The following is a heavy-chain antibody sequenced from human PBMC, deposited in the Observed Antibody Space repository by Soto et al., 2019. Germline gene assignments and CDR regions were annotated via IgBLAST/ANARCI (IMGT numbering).Heavy chain of an antibody. Sequence: QVQLEESGGGVVQSGRSLRLSCAASGFIFSDYAMHWVRHAPGKGLEWVAVISYAGTNKYYADSVKGRFTISRDTSKNTVYLQMTSLRAAHSAVYYCGREEKPYDSSSTPDVPHWGQGTLVSVSS. V-gene: IGHV3-30-3*01. J-gene: IGHJ4*02. CDR2: ISYAGTNK. CDR1: GFIFSDYA. D-gene: IGHD6-6*01. CDR3: GREEKPYDSSSTPDVPH.